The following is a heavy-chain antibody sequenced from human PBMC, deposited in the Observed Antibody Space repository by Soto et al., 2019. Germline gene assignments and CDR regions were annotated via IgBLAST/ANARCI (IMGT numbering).Heavy chain of an antibody. D-gene: IGHD3-10*01. J-gene: IGHJ4*02. CDR1: GYTFTSYG. Sequence: GASLKVSCKASGYTFTSYGISWLRQSPGQGLEWMGWISAYNGNTNYAQKLQGRVTMTTDTSTSTAYMELRSLRSDDTAVYYCARDGSGSYYLGSSDYWGQGTLVTVSS. V-gene: IGHV1-18*01. CDR3: ARDGSGSYYLGSSDY. CDR2: ISAYNGNT.